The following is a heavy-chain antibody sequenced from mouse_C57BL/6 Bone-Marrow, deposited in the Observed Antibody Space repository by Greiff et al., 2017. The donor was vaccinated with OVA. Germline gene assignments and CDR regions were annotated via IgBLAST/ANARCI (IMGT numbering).Heavy chain of an antibody. CDR2: ISYDGSN. CDR3: ARDDGYYDYYAMDY. V-gene: IGHV3-6*01. D-gene: IGHD2-3*01. J-gene: IGHJ4*01. CDR1: GYSITSGYY. Sequence: DVKLQESGPGLVKPSQSLSLTCSVTGYSITSGYYWNWIRQFPGNKLEWMGYISYDGSNNYNPSLKNRISITRDTSKNQFFLKLNSVTTEDTATYYCARDDGYYDYYAMDYWGRGTSVTVSS.